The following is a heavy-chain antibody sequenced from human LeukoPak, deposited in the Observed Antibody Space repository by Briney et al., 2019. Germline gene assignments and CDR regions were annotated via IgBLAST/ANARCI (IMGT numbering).Heavy chain of an antibody. J-gene: IGHJ3*02. CDR3: ARVPPLGDILTGPDAFDI. CDR2: IYYSGST. Sequence: SQTLSLICTVSGGSISSGGYYWSWIRQHPGKGLEWIGYIYYSGSTYYNPSLKSRVTISVDTSKNQFSLKLSSVTAADTAVYYCARVPPLGDILTGPDAFDIWGQGTMVTVSS. D-gene: IGHD3-9*01. V-gene: IGHV4-31*03. CDR1: GGSISSGGYY.